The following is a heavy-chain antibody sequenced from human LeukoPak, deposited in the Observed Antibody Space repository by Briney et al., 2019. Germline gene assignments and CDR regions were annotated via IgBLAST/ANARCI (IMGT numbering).Heavy chain of an antibody. V-gene: IGHV3-30-3*01. CDR3: ATGSGGYHFDY. CDR1: GFTFSSYA. CDR2: ISYDGSNK. J-gene: IGHJ4*02. D-gene: IGHD1-26*01. Sequence: GGSLRLSCAASGFTFSSYAMHWVRQAPGKGLEWVAVISYDGSNKYYADSVKGRFTISRDNSKNTLYLQMNSLRAEDTAVYYCATGSGGYHFDYWGQGTLVTVSS.